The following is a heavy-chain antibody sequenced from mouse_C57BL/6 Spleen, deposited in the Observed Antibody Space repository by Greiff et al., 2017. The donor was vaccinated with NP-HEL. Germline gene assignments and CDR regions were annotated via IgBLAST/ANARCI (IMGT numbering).Heavy chain of an antibody. CDR3: ARTDDYPYYAMDY. D-gene: IGHD2-4*01. CDR1: GYTFTDYY. J-gene: IGHJ4*01. V-gene: IGHV1-19*01. Sequence: EVKLQESGPVLVKPGASVKMSCKASGYTFTDYYMNWVKQSHGKSLEWIGVINPYNGGTSYNQKFKGKATLTVDKSSSTAYMELNSLTSEDSAVYYCARTDDYPYYAMDYWGQGTSVTVSS. CDR2: INPYNGGT.